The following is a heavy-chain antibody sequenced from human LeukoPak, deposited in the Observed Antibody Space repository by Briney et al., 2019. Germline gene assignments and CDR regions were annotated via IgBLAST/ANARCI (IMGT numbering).Heavy chain of an antibody. CDR3: GRDRGGTVMVYTRGKDYYYMDV. V-gene: IGHV3-21*01. CDR1: GFSFITYN. Sequence: PGGSLRLSCAASGFSFITYNMNWVRHAPGEGLEWVSSIRSTSSYIHHADSVKGPFTISRVQAKNSLYLQMNSLRAEDTAVYYCGRDRGGTVMVYTRGKDYYYMDVCGKGTTVTASS. CDR2: IRSTSSYI. D-gene: IGHD2-8*01. J-gene: IGHJ6*03.